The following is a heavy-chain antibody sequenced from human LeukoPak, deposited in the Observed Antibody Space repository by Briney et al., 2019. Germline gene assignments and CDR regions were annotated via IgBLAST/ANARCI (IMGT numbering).Heavy chain of an antibody. CDR2: ISGSGGST. Sequence: GGSLRLSCAASGFTFSSYAMSWVRQAPGRGLEWVSAISGSGGSTYYADSVKGQFTISRDNSKNTLYLQMNNLRAEDTAVYYCAKGGDIVVVPAATTGDYWGQGTLVTVSS. V-gene: IGHV3-23*01. D-gene: IGHD2-2*01. CDR1: GFTFSSYA. CDR3: AKGGDIVVVPAATTGDY. J-gene: IGHJ4*02.